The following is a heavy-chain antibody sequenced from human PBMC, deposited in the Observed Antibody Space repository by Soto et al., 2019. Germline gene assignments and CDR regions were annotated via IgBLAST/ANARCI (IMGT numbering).Heavy chain of an antibody. J-gene: IGHJ4*02. D-gene: IGHD6-13*01. CDR2: ISPYNGNT. V-gene: IGHV1-18*01. CDR1: GYTFISYG. CDR3: AVHIAAGDTHYYFDY. Sequence: QVQLVQSGAEVKKPGASVKVSCKASGYTFISYGISWVRQAPGQGLEWMGWISPYNGNTNYAHNLQGRVPMTTDTSTSTAYMELRSLRSDDTAVYYCAVHIAAGDTHYYFDYWGQGTLVTVSS.